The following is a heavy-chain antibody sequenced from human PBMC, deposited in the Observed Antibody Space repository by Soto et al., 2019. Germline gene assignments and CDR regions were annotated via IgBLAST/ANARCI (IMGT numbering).Heavy chain of an antibody. CDR3: AHASGAGNSAYFDY. CDR1: GFSLSASDVG. CDR2: IYWDDDE. V-gene: IGHV2-5*02. J-gene: IGHJ4*02. Sequence: QITLKESGPTLVKPTQTLTLTCSFSGFSLSASDVGVGWIRQPPGKALEWLALIYWDDDERYSPSLKSRLTITKDTSKNQVVLTMTNMDPVDTAPYYCAHASGAGNSAYFDYWGQGILVTVSS. D-gene: IGHD6-13*01.